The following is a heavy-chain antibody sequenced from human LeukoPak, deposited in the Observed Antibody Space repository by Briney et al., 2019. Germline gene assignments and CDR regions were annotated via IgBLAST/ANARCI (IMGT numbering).Heavy chain of an antibody. V-gene: IGHV4-39*01. CDR2: IYYSGNT. CDR1: GDSISSSTYY. CDR3: ARHKTGGYSFMDV. Sequence: PSETLSLTCTVSGDSISSSTYYWGWIRQPPGKGLEWIGSIYYSGNTYYNPSLKSRVTISEDTYKNQFSLNLSSVTAADTAVYYCARHKTGGYSFMDVWGKGTTVTVSS. J-gene: IGHJ6*03. D-gene: IGHD5-18*01.